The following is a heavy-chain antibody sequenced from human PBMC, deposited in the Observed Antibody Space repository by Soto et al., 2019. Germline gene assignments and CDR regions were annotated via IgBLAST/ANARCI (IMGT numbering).Heavy chain of an antibody. D-gene: IGHD3-3*01. CDR2: ITDSSDTV. CDR3: ARDFGHGYYLDY. Sequence: GGTLRLSCTASGFPFNNYNMNWVRQAPGKGLEWVSYITDSSDTVHYADSVRGRFTISRDNAESSLYLQMNSLRDEDTAVYFCARDFGHGYYLDYWGRGTLVTVSS. V-gene: IGHV3-48*02. CDR1: GFPFNNYN. J-gene: IGHJ4*02.